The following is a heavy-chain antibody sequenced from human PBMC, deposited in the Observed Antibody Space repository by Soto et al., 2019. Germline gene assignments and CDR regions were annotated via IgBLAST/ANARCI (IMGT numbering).Heavy chain of an antibody. CDR1: GGSVTSRTYY. CDR2: IDYTGST. D-gene: IGHD3-9*01. Sequence: QVQLQESGPGLVKPAETLSLACTVSGGSVTSRTYYWSWIRQPPGKGLEWIGNIDYTGSTDYNPSPKSRVTISLDPTKNQFALNLTSVTAADTAVYYCAREAESDWLRKFDYWGQGILVTVSS. V-gene: IGHV4-61*01. J-gene: IGHJ4*02. CDR3: AREAESDWLRKFDY.